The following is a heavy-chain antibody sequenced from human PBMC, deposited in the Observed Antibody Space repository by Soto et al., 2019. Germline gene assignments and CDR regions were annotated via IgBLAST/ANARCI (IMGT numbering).Heavy chain of an antibody. Sequence: EVQLLESGGDLAQPWGSLRLSCAASGFTFWSYAMSWFRQAPGKVLEWVSGISATGGSTHYADSVKGRFTIYRDKYKNDVLYLHMNSLRIDNTAVYFCAKDSPPCVGYASNQYWYFEQWGRGTLVTVSS. CDR3: AKDSPPCVGYASNQYWYFEQ. J-gene: IGHJ2*01. CDR1: GFTFWSYA. D-gene: IGHD5-18*01. CDR2: ISATGGST. V-gene: IGHV3-23*01.